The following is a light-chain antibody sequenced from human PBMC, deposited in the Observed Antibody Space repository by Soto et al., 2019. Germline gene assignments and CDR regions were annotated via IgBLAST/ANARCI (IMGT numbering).Light chain of an antibody. CDR1: SGSVSTAYY. Sequence: QTVVTQESSFSVSPGRTVTLTCGLSSGSVSTAYYPSWYQQTPGQAPRALIYNTNTRSSGVPDRFSGSILGNKAALTITGAQADDESDYYCVLYMGSGLWVFGGGTKVTVL. CDR2: NTN. CDR3: VLYMGSGLWV. V-gene: IGLV8-61*01. J-gene: IGLJ3*02.